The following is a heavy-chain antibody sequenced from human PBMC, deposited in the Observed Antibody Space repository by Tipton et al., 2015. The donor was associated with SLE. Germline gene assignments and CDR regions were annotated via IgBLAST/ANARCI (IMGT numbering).Heavy chain of an antibody. CDR1: GFTFNNYA. V-gene: IGHV3-23*01. D-gene: IGHD3-10*01. CDR3: AKRGSYFGSGSDGAFDV. CDR2: ISGNGGST. J-gene: IGHJ3*01. Sequence: SLRLSCAASGFTFNNYAMSWVRQAPGKGLEWVSVISGNGGSTYYADSVKGRFTISRDNSKNTLYLQMNALRAEDTAVYYCAKRGSYFGSGSDGAFDVWGQGTMVTVSS.